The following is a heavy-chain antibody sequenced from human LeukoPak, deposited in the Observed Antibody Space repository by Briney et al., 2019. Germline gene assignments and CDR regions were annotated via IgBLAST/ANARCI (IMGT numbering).Heavy chain of an antibody. J-gene: IGHJ6*03. V-gene: IGHV3-30*02. Sequence: PGGSLRLSCAASGFTFSSYGLHWVRQAPGKGLEWVAFIRYDGSNKYYADSVEGRFTISRDNSKNTLYLQMNSLRAEDTAVYYCAKDPYGWEPYDHYYMDVWGKGTTVTVSS. CDR2: IRYDGSNK. CDR3: AKDPYGWEPYDHYYMDV. CDR1: GFTFSSYG. D-gene: IGHD1-26*01.